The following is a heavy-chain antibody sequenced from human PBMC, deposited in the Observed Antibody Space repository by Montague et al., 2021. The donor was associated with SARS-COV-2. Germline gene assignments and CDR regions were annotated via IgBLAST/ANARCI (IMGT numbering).Heavy chain of an antibody. CDR3: ARAQTTSFSANGVNYFDY. CDR2: IYYTGST. Sequence: SETLSLTCTVSGGSISGYYWTWMRQPPGKGLEWLGHIYYTGSTKDNPSLKSRVTISIDTPKNQFSLKLRSVTAADTAVYFCARAQTTSFSANGVNYFDYWGQGALVTVSS. J-gene: IGHJ4*02. D-gene: IGHD1-14*01. CDR1: GGSISGYY. V-gene: IGHV4-59*01.